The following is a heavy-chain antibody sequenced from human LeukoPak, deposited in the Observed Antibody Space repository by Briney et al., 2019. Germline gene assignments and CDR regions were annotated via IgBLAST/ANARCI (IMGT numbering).Heavy chain of an antibody. Sequence: GGSLRLSCAASGFTFSDYYMSWIRQAPGKGLEWVAVISYDGSNKYYADSVKGRFTISRDNSKNTLYLQMNSLRAEDTAVYYCARDRAMVRGDIGLLYYGMDVWGQGTTVTVSS. CDR3: ARDRAMVRGDIGLLYYGMDV. D-gene: IGHD3-10*01. CDR2: ISYDGSNK. V-gene: IGHV3-30-3*01. J-gene: IGHJ6*02. CDR1: GFTFSDYY.